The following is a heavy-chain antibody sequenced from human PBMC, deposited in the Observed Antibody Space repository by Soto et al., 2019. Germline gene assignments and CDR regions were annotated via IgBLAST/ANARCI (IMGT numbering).Heavy chain of an antibody. CDR1: GGSISSYY. V-gene: IGHV4-59*01. CDR3: ARSDYYGSGSYPYDAFDI. Sequence: QVQLQESGPGLVKPSETLSLTCTVSGGSISSYYWSWIRQPPGKGLEWIGYIYYSGSTNYNPSLKSRVTISVDTSKNQFSLKLSSVTAADTAVYYCARSDYYGSGSYPYDAFDIWGQGTMVTVSS. D-gene: IGHD3-10*01. J-gene: IGHJ3*02. CDR2: IYYSGST.